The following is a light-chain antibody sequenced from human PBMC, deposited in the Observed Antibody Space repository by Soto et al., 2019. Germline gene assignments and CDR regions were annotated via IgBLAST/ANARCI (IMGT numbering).Light chain of an antibody. Sequence: EIVLTQSPGTLSLSPGERATLSCRASQSVSSSYLAWYQQKPGQAPRLLIYGASSRATGIPERFSGSGSGTDFTLTISRLEPEDFAVYYCQQYGISPGGTFGQGTKLEIK. CDR3: QQYGISPGGT. V-gene: IGKV3-20*01. J-gene: IGKJ2*01. CDR2: GAS. CDR1: QSVSSSY.